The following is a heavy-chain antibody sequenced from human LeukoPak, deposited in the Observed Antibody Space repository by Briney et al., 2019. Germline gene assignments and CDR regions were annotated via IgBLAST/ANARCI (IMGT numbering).Heavy chain of an antibody. CDR2: IYHSGST. CDR3: ARARLNAFDI. J-gene: IGHJ3*02. Sequence: PSQTLSLTCAVSGGSISSGGYSWSWIRQPPGKGLEWIGYIYHSGSTYYNPSLKSRVTISVDRSKNQFSLKLSSVTAADTAVYYCARARLNAFDIWGQGTMVTVSS. V-gene: IGHV4-30-2*01. CDR1: GGSISSGGYS. D-gene: IGHD2-21*02.